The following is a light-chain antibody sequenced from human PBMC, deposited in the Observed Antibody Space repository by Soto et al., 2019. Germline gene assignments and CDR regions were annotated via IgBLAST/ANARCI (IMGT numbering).Light chain of an antibody. CDR3: QQCDSGLT. CDR1: QSIGTS. J-gene: IGKJ4*02. CDR2: DAS. Sequence: EIILTQSPVTLSLSPGERATLSCRASQSIGTSLAWYQQIPGQAPRLLIFDASNRAPGVPARFSGTGSGTEFTLTISSLEPEDCALYYCQQCDSGLTFGGGSRMEI. V-gene: IGKV3-11*01.